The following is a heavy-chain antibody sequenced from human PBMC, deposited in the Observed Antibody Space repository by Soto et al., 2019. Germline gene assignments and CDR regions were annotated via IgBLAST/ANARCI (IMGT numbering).Heavy chain of an antibody. CDR3: ARGGFVVVVAATWYFDY. D-gene: IGHD2-15*01. J-gene: IGHJ4*02. CDR2: INPSGGST. V-gene: IGHV1-46*01. CDR1: GYTFTSYY. Sequence: ALLKVSCKGSGYTFTSYYMDWVRQSPVQGLEWMGIINPSGGSTSYAQKFQGRVTMTRDTSTSTVYMELSSLRSEDTAVYYCARGGFVVVVAATWYFDYWGQGTLVTVSS.